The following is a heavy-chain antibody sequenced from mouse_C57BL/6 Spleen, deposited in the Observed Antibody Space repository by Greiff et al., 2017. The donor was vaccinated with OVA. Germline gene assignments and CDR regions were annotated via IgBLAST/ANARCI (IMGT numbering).Heavy chain of an antibody. J-gene: IGHJ1*03. CDR2: IYPSDSET. V-gene: IGHV1-61*01. CDR3: ARRGVYGNLWYFDV. Sequence: QVQLQQPGAELVRPGSSVKLSCKASGYTFTSYWMDWVKQRPGQGLEWIGNIYPSDSETHYNQKFKDKATLTVDKSSSTAYMQLSSLTSEDSAVYYCARRGVYGNLWYFDVWGTGTTVTVSS. D-gene: IGHD2-1*01. CDR1: GYTFTSYW.